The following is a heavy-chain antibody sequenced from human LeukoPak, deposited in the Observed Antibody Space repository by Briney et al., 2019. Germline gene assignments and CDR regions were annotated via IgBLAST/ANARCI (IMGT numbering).Heavy chain of an antibody. J-gene: IGHJ4*02. CDR2: INTDGSIT. CDR3: ARDRGPRTGFMVREAYDY. D-gene: IGHD3-10*01. V-gene: IGHV3-74*01. Sequence: GGSLRLSCAASGFTFSDYWIHWVRQAPGKGLVWVSRINTDGSITNYADSVKGRFSISRDNAKNTLYLQTSSLRAEDTAVYYCARDRGPRTGFMVREAYDYWGQGTLVTVSS. CDR1: GFTFSDYW.